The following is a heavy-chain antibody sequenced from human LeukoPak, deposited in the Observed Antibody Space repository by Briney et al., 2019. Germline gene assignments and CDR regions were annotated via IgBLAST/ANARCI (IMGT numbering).Heavy chain of an antibody. V-gene: IGHV3-23*01. Sequence: GGSLRLSCATSGLILTNVAMIWLRDAPGKGVEWAPAIRHSGCKTYYVDSVEGRFTISTDNSKNTLSLQMHKLTAEDPAVYYCATLGVNTVTLPSDVYWGQGTLVTVSS. J-gene: IGHJ4*02. CDR3: ATLGVNTVTLPSDVY. CDR1: GLILTNVA. D-gene: IGHD4-17*01. CDR2: IRHSGCKT.